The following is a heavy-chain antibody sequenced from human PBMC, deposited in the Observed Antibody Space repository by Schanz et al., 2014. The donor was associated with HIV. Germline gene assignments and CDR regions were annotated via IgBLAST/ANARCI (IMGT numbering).Heavy chain of an antibody. D-gene: IGHD3-22*01. CDR3: AGSSEYSSGWYVL. Sequence: QVQLVQSGAEVKKPGSSVKVSCKASGGTFSRHAINWVRQAPGQGLEWMGGIIRIFGSANYAPKFQDKVTITADESTSTAYMELSSLTSDDTAVYFCAGSSEYSSGWYVLWGQGTLVTVSS. V-gene: IGHV1-69*01. CDR1: GGTFSRHA. CDR2: IIRIFGSA. J-gene: IGHJ5*02.